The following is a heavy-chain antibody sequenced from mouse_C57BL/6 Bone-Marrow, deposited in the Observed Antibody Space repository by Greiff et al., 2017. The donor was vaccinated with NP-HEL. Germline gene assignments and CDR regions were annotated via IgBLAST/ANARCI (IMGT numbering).Heavy chain of an antibody. CDR1: GFTFSSYG. D-gene: IGHD1-1*01. CDR2: ISSGGSYT. V-gene: IGHV5-6*01. J-gene: IGHJ4*01. CDR3: ARGYYGSSYYAMDY. Sequence: EVQLVESGGDLVKPGGSLKLSCAASGFTFSSYGMSWVRQTPDKRLEWVATISSGGSYTYYPDSVKGRFTISRDNAKNTLYLQMSSLKSEDTAMYYCARGYYGSSYYAMDYWGQGTSVTVSS.